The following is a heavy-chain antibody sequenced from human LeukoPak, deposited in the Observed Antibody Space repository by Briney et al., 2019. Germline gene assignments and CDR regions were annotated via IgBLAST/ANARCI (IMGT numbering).Heavy chain of an antibody. CDR3: AKDPSPSSGRKYYFDY. CDR1: RFTFSSYG. CDR2: LSYDGTDK. D-gene: IGHD3-10*01. V-gene: IGHV3-30*18. Sequence: GGSLRLSCVASRFTFSSYGMHWVRQAPGKGLKWVAVLSYDGTDKHYADSVKGRFTISRDNSKNTLYLQMNSLRAEDTAVYYCAKDPSPSSGRKYYFDYWGQGTLVTVSS. J-gene: IGHJ4*02.